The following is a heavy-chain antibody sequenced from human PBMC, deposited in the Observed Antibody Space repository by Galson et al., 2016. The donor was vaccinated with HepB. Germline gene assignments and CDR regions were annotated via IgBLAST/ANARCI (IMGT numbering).Heavy chain of an antibody. J-gene: IGHJ4*02. CDR3: ARMYCSSSSCYFDS. V-gene: IGHV3-33*01. Sequence: LRLSCATSGFLFNYFAMHWVRQAPGKGLEWVATIYSDGSTKYYADSVKGRFTISRNNSKNTLDLQMSSLKVEDTAVYYCARMYCSSSSCYFDSWDQGALVTVSS. D-gene: IGHD2-2*01. CDR2: IYSDGSTK. CDR1: GFLFNYFA.